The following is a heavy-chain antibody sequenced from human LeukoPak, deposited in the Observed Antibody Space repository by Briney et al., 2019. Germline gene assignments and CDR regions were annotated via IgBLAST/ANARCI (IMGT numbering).Heavy chain of an antibody. J-gene: IGHJ6*02. D-gene: IGHD3-22*01. Sequence: SETLSLTCTVSGGSISSYYWSWIRQPPGKGLGWIGYIYYSGSTNYNPSLKSRVTISVDTSKNQFSLKLSSVTAADTAVYYCARGIYSSGLYYYYYGMDVWGQGTTVTVSS. CDR1: GGSISSYY. V-gene: IGHV4-59*01. CDR2: IYYSGST. CDR3: ARGIYSSGLYYYYYGMDV.